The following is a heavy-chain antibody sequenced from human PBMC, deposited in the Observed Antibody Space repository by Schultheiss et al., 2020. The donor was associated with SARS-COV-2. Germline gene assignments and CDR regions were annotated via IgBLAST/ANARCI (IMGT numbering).Heavy chain of an antibody. J-gene: IGHJ6*03. D-gene: IGHD1-26*01. CDR1: GGSISSYY. CDR2: IYYSGST. V-gene: IGHV4-59*12. Sequence: SETLSLTCTVSGGSISSYYWSWIRQPPGKGLEWIGYIYYSGSTNYNPSLKSRVTISVDTSKNQFSLKLSSVTAADTAVYYCARGYPYLDYYYYMDVWGKGTTVTVSS. CDR3: ARGYPYLDYYYYMDV.